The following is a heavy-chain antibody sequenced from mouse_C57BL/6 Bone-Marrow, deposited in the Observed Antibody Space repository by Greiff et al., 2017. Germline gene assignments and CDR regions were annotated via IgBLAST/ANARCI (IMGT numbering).Heavy chain of an antibody. J-gene: IGHJ4*01. D-gene: IGHD1-1*01. CDR1: GFTFSSSG. CDR3: ARHDTTVVATGGAMDY. V-gene: IGHV5-6*01. Sequence: EVQLVESGGDLVKPGGSLKLSCAASGFTFSSSGMSWVRQTPDKRLEWVATISSGGSYTSYPDSVKGRFTIFRDHAKNPLYLEMSSLKSEDTAMYYGARHDTTVVATGGAMDYWGQGTSVTVSS. CDR2: ISSGGSYT.